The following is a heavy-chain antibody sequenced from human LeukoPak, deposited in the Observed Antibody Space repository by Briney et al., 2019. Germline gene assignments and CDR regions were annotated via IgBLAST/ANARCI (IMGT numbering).Heavy chain of an antibody. J-gene: IGHJ4*02. V-gene: IGHV1-2*06. CDR1: GCSFTGYY. D-gene: IGHD2-2*02. Sequence: ASVKVSCKASGCSFTGYYIHWVRQAPGQGLEWVGRINSNSGDTNYAQRFQGRVTMTRDTSITAAYMELSRLRSDDTAVYYCARSHCSSTSCYNDYWGQGTLVTVSS. CDR2: INSNSGDT. CDR3: ARSHCSSTSCYNDY.